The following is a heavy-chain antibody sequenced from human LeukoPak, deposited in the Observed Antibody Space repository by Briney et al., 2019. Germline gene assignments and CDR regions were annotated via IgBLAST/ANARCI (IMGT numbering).Heavy chain of an antibody. V-gene: IGHV3-30*02. Sequence: GGSLRLSCAASAFTFSTYGMHWVRQAPGKGLEWVAFIPYDGSSKYYADSVKGRFTISRDNSKNTLYLQMNSLRAEDTAVYYCASIFGGGDTDDYWGQGTLVTVSS. D-gene: IGHD2-21*01. CDR3: ASIFGGGDTDDY. J-gene: IGHJ4*02. CDR2: IPYDGSSK. CDR1: AFTFSTYG.